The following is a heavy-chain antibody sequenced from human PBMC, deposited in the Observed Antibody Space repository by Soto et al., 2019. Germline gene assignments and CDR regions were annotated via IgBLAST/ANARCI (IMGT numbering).Heavy chain of an antibody. Sequence: SETLSLTCDVSGDTISTGGYTWAWIRQPPGKALEWIGHTYHSGNPYYNPSLKSRVIISVDRSKNQFSLKLSSVTAADTAVYYCANYPTTVTSDYWGQGTLVTVSS. CDR3: ANYPTTVTSDY. J-gene: IGHJ4*02. D-gene: IGHD4-17*01. CDR2: TYHSGNP. V-gene: IGHV4-30-2*02. CDR1: GDTISTGGYT.